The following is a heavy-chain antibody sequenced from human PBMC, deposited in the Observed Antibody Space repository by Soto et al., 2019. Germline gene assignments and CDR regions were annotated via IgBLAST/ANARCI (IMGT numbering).Heavy chain of an antibody. D-gene: IGHD3-10*01. V-gene: IGHV1-46*01. CDR1: GYTFTSYY. CDR3: ARDFPPGDYYYYGMDV. J-gene: IGHJ6*02. Sequence: GASVKVSCKASGYTFTSYYMHWVRQAPGQGLEWMGKINPSGGSTSYAQKFQGRVTMTRDTSTSTVYKELSSLRSEDTAVYYCARDFPPGDYYYYGMDVWGQGTTVTVSS. CDR2: INPSGGST.